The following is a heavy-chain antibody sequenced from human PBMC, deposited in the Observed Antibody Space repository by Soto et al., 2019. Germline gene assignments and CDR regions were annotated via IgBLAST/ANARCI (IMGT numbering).Heavy chain of an antibody. Sequence: QVQLVESGGGVVQPGRSLRLSCAASGFTFSSYGMHWVRQASGKGLEWVAVISYDGSNKYYADSVKGRFTISRDNFKNTLYLQLNRLRAEDTAVYYCAKEGSGWYGPDYWGQGTLVTVSS. CDR3: AKEGSGWYGPDY. V-gene: IGHV3-30*18. CDR1: GFTFSSYG. CDR2: ISYDGSNK. D-gene: IGHD6-19*01. J-gene: IGHJ4*02.